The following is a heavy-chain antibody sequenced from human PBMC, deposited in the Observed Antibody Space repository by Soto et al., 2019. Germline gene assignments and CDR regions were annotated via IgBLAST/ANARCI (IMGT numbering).Heavy chain of an antibody. V-gene: IGHV4-30-4*01. CDR2: IYYSGST. CDR1: GGSISSGDYY. D-gene: IGHD4-17*01. Sequence: QVQLQESGPGLVKPSQTLSLTCTVSGGSISSGDYYWSWIRQPPGKGLEWIGYIYYSGSTYYNPSLKRRVTISVDTSKNQFSLKLSSVTAADTAVYYCARGMTTAVRPRFLAFDPWGQGTLVTVSS. CDR3: ARGMTTAVRPRFLAFDP. J-gene: IGHJ5*02.